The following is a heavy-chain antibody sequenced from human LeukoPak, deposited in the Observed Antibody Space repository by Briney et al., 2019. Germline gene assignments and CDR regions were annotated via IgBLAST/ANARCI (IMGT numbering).Heavy chain of an antibody. J-gene: IGHJ4*02. CDR2: INPSGGT. Sequence: GASVKVSCKASGYTFSIYNMHWVRQAPGQGLEWMGIINPSGGTSYAQKLQGRITMTRDTSTVYMGLSSLRSEDTAVYYCAREGVAGTGLDYWGQGTLVTVSS. CDR3: AREGVAGTGLDY. D-gene: IGHD6-13*01. V-gene: IGHV1-46*01. CDR1: GYTFSIYN.